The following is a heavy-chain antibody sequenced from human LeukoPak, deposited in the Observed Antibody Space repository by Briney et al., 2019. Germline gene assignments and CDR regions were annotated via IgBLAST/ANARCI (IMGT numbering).Heavy chain of an antibody. CDR1: GFTFNIHC. Sequence: GGSLRLSCAASGFTFNIHCMSWVRQVPGNGLEWLAVLWADGNTAHYADSVKGRFTISRDSSENTLYLQMNRLRSEDTGGYYCVTESAAYATFHFDYWGQGTLVTVSS. D-gene: IGHD2-21*01. CDR3: VTESAAYATFHFDY. J-gene: IGHJ4*02. V-gene: IGHV3-33*01. CDR2: LWADGNTA.